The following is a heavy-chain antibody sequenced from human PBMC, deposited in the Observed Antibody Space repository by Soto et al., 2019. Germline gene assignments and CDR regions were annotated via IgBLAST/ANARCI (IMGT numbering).Heavy chain of an antibody. CDR3: ARGTVLVVAANKYTDAFDF. J-gene: IGHJ3*01. D-gene: IGHD2-15*01. V-gene: IGHV4-59*01. CDR1: GGSISSYY. Sequence: LSETLSLTCTVSGGSISSYYWNRIRQSPGKGLEWIGYMYYSGSTKYNPSLKSRVTISVDTSKNQFSLNLRSVTAADTAVYYCARGTVLVVAANKYTDAFDFWGQGTMVTVSS. CDR2: MYYSGST.